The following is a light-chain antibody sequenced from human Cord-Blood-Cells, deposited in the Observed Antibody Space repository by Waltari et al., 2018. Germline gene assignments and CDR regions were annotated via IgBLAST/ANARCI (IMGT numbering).Light chain of an antibody. CDR2: DVS. CDR3: CSYAGSYNYV. V-gene: IGLV2-11*01. Sequence: QSALTQPRSVSGSPGQSVTISCTGTSSDVGGSNYVSWYQQHPGKAPKLMIYDVSKRPSGVPDRFSDSKSGNTASLTISGLQAEDEADYYCCSYAGSYNYVFGTGTKVTVL. CDR1: SSDVGGSNY. J-gene: IGLJ1*01.